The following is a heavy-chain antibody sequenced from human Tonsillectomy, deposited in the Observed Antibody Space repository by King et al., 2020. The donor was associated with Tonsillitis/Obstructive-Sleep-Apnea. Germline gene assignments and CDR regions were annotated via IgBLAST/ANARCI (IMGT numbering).Heavy chain of an antibody. CDR3: AREITPGAFDI. J-gene: IGHJ3*02. CDR1: GGSFSGYY. CDR2: IDHVGST. V-gene: IGHV4-34*01. Sequence: VQLPQWGAELLKPSETLSLTCAVYGGSFSGYYWNWIRQPPGKGLEWIGEIDHVGSTNYNPSLKSRVTISADTAKTQFSLKLSSVTAADTAVYYCAREITPGAFDIWGQGTMVTVSS. D-gene: IGHD3-16*01.